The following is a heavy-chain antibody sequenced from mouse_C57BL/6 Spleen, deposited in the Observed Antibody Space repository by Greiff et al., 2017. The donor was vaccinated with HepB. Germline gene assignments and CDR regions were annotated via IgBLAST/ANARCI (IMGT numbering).Heavy chain of an antibody. V-gene: IGHV6-3*01. CDR1: GFTFSNYW. CDR3: TVFYSNYAYWYFDV. D-gene: IGHD2-5*01. J-gene: IGHJ1*03. CDR2: IRLKSDNYAT. Sequence: EVKLQESGGGLVQPGGSMKLSCVASGFTFSNYWMNWVRQSPEKGLEWVAQIRLKSDNYATHYAESVKGRFTISRDDSKSSVYLQMNNLRAEDTGIYYCTVFYSNYAYWYFDVWGTGTTVTVSS.